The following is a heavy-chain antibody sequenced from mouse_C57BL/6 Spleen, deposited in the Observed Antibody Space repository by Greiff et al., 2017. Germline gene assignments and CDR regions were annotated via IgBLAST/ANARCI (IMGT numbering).Heavy chain of an antibody. J-gene: IGHJ1*03. CDR3: LRRIITGYIDV. CDR1: GFTFSNYW. D-gene: IGHD1-1*01. V-gene: IGHV6-3*01. CDR2: IRLKSDNYAT. Sequence: EVQLVESGGGLVQPGGSMKLSCVASGFTFSNYWMNWVRQSPEKGLEWVAQIRLKSDNYATHYAESVKGRFTISRDDSKSSVYLQMNNLRAEDTGIYCCLRRIITGYIDVWGTGTTVTVSS.